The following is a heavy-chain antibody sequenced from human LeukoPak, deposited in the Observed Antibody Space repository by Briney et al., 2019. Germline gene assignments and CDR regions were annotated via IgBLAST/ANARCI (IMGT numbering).Heavy chain of an antibody. Sequence: SETLSLTCTVSGGSISSSSYYWGCIRQPPGKGLDWIGSMYYNGSAYYNPSLKSRVTISEDTSKNQFSLRLSSVTAADTAVYYCVAMVDYYYYVMDVWGQGTTVTVSS. CDR1: GGSISSSSYY. CDR3: VAMVDYYYYVMDV. V-gene: IGHV4-39*01. J-gene: IGHJ6*02. CDR2: MYYNGSA. D-gene: IGHD2-15*01.